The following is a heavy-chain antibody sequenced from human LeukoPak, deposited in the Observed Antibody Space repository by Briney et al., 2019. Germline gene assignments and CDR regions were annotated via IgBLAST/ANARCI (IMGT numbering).Heavy chain of an antibody. D-gene: IGHD5-24*01. Sequence: PGGSLRLSCTASEFTVIRNYMLWVRQAPGKGLEWVSLIFSNGDTHYADSVKGRFTISRDTSKNTVSLQMNSLRVEDTAMYYCTRDQMNYGGQGTLVTVSS. V-gene: IGHV3-53*01. CDR1: EFTVIRNY. CDR2: IFSNGDT. CDR3: TRDQMNY. J-gene: IGHJ4*02.